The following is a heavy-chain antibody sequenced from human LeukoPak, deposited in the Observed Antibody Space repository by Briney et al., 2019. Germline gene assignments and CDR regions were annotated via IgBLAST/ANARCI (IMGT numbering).Heavy chain of an antibody. Sequence: GASVKVSCKASGYTFTSYGINWVRQATGQGLEWMGWMNPNSGNTGYAQKFQGRVTMTTDTSTSTVYMELRSLRSDDTAVYYCARDDYGGAFDIWGQGTMVTVSS. CDR3: ARDDYGGAFDI. CDR1: GYTFTSYG. V-gene: IGHV1-18*01. CDR2: MNPNSGNT. D-gene: IGHD4-17*01. J-gene: IGHJ3*02.